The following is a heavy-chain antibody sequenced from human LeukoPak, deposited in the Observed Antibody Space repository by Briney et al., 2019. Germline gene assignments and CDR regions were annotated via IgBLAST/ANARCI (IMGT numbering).Heavy chain of an antibody. CDR2: INPNNSGT. J-gene: IGHJ4*02. Sequence: ASVTVSCKASGYSFTDHYIHWVRQAPGQGLEWMGWINPNNSGTKYAQKFQVRVTMTRDTSISTAYMELSRLAPDDTAVYYCARDLGMYCSGGTCYYEGDFDYWGQGTLVTVTS. D-gene: IGHD2-15*01. CDR3: ARDLGMYCSGGTCYYEGDFDY. CDR1: GYSFTDHY. V-gene: IGHV1-2*02.